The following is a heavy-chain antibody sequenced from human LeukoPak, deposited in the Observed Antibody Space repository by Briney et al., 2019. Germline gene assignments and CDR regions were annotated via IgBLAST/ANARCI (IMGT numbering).Heavy chain of an antibody. V-gene: IGHV4-61*02. Sequence: SETLSLTCTVSGGSISSGSYYWSWIRQPAGKGLEWIGRIYTSGSTNYNPSLKSRVTISVDTSKNQLCLKPSSVTAADTAVYYCARAPYCGGNSAVDSWGQGTLVTVSS. CDR3: ARAPYCGGNSAVDS. CDR2: IYTSGST. CDR1: GGSISSGSYY. D-gene: IGHD4-23*01. J-gene: IGHJ4*02.